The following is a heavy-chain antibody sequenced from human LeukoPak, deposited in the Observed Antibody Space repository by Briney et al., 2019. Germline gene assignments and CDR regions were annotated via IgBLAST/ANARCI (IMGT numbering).Heavy chain of an antibody. V-gene: IGHV3-23*01. Sequence: GGSLRLSCAASGFTFSSYAMSWVRQVPGKGLEWVSAISGSGGSTYYADSVKGRFTISRDNSKNTLYLQMNSLRAEDTAVYYCAKGPLAYCGGDCYSSADYWGQGTLVTVSS. CDR1: GFTFSSYA. CDR2: ISGSGGST. D-gene: IGHD2-21*02. CDR3: AKGPLAYCGGDCYSSADY. J-gene: IGHJ4*02.